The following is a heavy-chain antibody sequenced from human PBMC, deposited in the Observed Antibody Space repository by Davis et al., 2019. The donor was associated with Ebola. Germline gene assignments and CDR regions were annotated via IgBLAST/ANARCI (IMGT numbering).Heavy chain of an antibody. Sequence: PSETLSLTCAVSGGSFSSSSRSWIRQPPGKGLEWIGEINHSGSTNYNPSLKSRVTISVDTSKNQFSLKLSSVTAADTAVYYCARGSPIAAKDYWGQGTLVTVSS. D-gene: IGHD6-6*01. CDR1: GGSFSSSS. V-gene: IGHV4-34*01. CDR2: INHSGST. J-gene: IGHJ4*02. CDR3: ARGSPIAAKDY.